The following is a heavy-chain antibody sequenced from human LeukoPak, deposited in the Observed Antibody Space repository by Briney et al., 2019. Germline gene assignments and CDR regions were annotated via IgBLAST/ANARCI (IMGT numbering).Heavy chain of an antibody. Sequence: SETLSLTCTVSGGSISSSSYYWGWIRQPPGKGLEWIGSIYYSGSTYYNPSLKSRVTISVDTSKNRFSLKLSSVTAADTAVYYCARRASYSSSWFSNWFDPWGQGTLVTVSS. V-gene: IGHV4-39*01. D-gene: IGHD6-13*01. CDR1: GGSISSSSYY. J-gene: IGHJ5*02. CDR3: ARRASYSSSWFSNWFDP. CDR2: IYYSGST.